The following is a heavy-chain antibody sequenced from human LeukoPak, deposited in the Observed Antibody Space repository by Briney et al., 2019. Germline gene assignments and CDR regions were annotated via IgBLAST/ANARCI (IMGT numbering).Heavy chain of an antibody. V-gene: IGHV3-30*03. CDR1: GFTFSSNG. J-gene: IGHJ4*02. Sequence: GGSLRLSCAASGFTFSSNGMHWVRQAPGKGLEWVGVISYDGGNKYYADSVKGRFAISRDNSKNTLYLQMNSLRAEDTAVYYCARAGYSSSWYIDGFDYWGQGTLVTVSS. CDR2: ISYDGGNK. D-gene: IGHD6-13*01. CDR3: ARAGYSSSWYIDGFDY.